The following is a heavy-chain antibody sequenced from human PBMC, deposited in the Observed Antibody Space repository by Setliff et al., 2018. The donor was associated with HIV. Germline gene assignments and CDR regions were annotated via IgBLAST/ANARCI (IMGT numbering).Heavy chain of an antibody. D-gene: IGHD2-21*02. CDR2: INLVTTKT. CDR1: GGTFSSYG. J-gene: IGHJ4*02. CDR3: ASPTAIPH. Sequence: GASVKVSCKASGGTFSSYGITWVRQVPGQGPEWMGWINLVTTKTAYLQKFQGRVIITRDTSATTAYMELSSLRPEDTAVYYCASPTAIPHWGQGTLVTVSS. V-gene: IGHV1-3*01.